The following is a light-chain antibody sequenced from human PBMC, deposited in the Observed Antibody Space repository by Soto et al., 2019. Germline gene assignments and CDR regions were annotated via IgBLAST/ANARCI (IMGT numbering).Light chain of an antibody. CDR2: LNSDGSH. CDR3: QTWVTGIGV. V-gene: IGLV4-69*01. CDR1: SGHSNYA. J-gene: IGLJ3*02. Sequence: QSVLTQSPSASASLGASVKLTCTLSSGHSNYAIAWHQQQPEKGPRYLMKLNSDGSHSRGDGIPDRFSGSSSGAVRYLTISSLQSEDEADYYCQTWVTGIGVFGGGTKVTVL.